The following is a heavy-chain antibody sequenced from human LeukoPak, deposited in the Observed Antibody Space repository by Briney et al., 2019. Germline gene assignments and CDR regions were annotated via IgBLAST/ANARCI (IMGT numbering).Heavy chain of an antibody. V-gene: IGHV3-74*01. CDR2: INSAGSST. D-gene: IGHD1-14*01. Sequence: GGSLRLSCAASGFSFSSQWMHWVRQAPGKGLVWVARINSAGSSTRYADSVKGRFTVSRDNANNTLYLQMNSLRAEDTAVYYCARSEYFDYWGQGTLVTVSS. J-gene: IGHJ4*02. CDR3: ARSEYFDY. CDR1: GFSFSSQW.